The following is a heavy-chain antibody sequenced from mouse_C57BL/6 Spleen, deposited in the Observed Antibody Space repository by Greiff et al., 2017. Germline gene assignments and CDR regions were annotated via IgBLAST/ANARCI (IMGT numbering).Heavy chain of an antibody. CDR2: INPSTGGT. V-gene: IGHV1-42*01. CDR1: GYSFTGYY. Sequence: VQLQQSGPELVKPGASVKISCKASGYSFTGYYMNWVKQSPEKSLEWIGEINPSTGGTTYNQKFKAKATLTVDKSSSTAYMQLKSLTSEDSAVYYCARWSLGWFAYWGQGTLVTVSA. CDR3: ARWSLGWFAY. J-gene: IGHJ3*01.